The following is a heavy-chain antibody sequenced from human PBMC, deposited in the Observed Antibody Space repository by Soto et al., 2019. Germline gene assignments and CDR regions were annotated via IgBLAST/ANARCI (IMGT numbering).Heavy chain of an antibody. CDR2: ISYDGSNK. J-gene: IGHJ4*02. CDR3: AKDKGGSYFDY. Sequence: GGSLRLSCAASGFTFSSYGMHWVRQAPDKGLEWVAVISYDGSNKYYADSVKGRFTISRDNSKNTLYLQMNSLRAEDTAVYYCAKDKGGSYFDYWGQGTLVTVSS. CDR1: GFTFSSYG. D-gene: IGHD1-26*01. V-gene: IGHV3-30*18.